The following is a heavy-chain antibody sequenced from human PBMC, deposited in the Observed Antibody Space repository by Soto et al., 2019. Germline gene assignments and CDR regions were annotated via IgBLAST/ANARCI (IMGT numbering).Heavy chain of an antibody. V-gene: IGHV3-21*01. CDR1: GFTFSTSY. D-gene: IGHD1-26*01. J-gene: IGHJ6*02. CDR2: ISGTSNYI. CDR3: ARDNSSSYNYYYGMDV. Sequence: GSLIVSWASSGFTFSTSYMNLVLQAPGKGLEWVSSISGTSNYIYYVDSVKGRFTISRDNAKNSLYLQMNSLRAEDTAVYFCARDNSSSYNYYYGMDVWGQGTTVTVSS.